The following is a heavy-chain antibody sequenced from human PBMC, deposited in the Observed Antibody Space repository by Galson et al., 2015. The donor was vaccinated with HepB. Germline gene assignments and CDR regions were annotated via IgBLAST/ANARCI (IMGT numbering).Heavy chain of an antibody. Sequence: SLRLSCAASGFNFNYYAMHWVRQAPGRGLEYISGITTDGVGTNYADSVNGRFTISRDNARKSLNLQVTGLRPEDTALYYCVKEDILSGFSVGSFHVWGQGTMVTVSS. CDR2: ITTDGVGT. J-gene: IGHJ3*01. D-gene: IGHD3-9*01. CDR3: VKEDILSGFSVGSFHV. V-gene: IGHV3-64D*06. CDR1: GFNFNYYA.